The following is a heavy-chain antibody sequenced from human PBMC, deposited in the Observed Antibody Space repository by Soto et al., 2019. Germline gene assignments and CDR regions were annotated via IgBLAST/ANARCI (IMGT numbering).Heavy chain of an antibody. Sequence: QVQLVESGGGVVQPGRSLRLSCAASGFTFSSYGMHWVRQAPGKGLEWVAVIWYDGSNKYYAESVKGRFTISRDNSKKTQYLQMNSMRAEDMVVYYCARDNYDILTDYYNVPWNAFDICGQGTMVTVSS. CDR2: IWYDGSNK. CDR3: ARDNYDILTDYYNVPWNAFDI. CDR1: GFTFSSYG. V-gene: IGHV3-33*01. J-gene: IGHJ3*02. D-gene: IGHD3-9*01.